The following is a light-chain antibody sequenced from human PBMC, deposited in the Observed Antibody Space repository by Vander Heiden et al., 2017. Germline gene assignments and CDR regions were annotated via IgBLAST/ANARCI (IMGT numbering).Light chain of an antibody. Sequence: QSVLTQPPSVSGAPGQRVTISCTGSSPNIGAGYDVHWYQQLPRTAPKLLIYGNINRPSGVPDRFSGSKSGTSASLAITGLQAEDEAYYYCQSYDSSLIGYVVFGGGTKVTVL. CDR2: GNI. CDR3: QSYDSSLIGYVV. V-gene: IGLV1-40*01. J-gene: IGLJ2*01. CDR1: SPNIGAGYD.